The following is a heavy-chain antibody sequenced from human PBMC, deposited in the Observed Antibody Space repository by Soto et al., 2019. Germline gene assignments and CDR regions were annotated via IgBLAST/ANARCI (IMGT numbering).Heavy chain of an antibody. Sequence: QVQLQESGPGLVKPSQTLSLTCTVSGGSISSGGYYWSWIRQHPGKGLEWIGYSYYSGSTYYNPSVKSRVTISVDTAKNQFSLKLSSVTAADTAVYYCARTGERWILGYYFDYWGQGTLVTVSS. V-gene: IGHV4-31*03. CDR3: ARTGERWILGYYFDY. CDR1: GGSISSGGYY. D-gene: IGHD2-2*03. J-gene: IGHJ4*02. CDR2: SYYSGST.